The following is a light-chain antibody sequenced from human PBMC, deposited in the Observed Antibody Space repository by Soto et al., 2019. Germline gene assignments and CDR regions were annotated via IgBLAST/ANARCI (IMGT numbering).Light chain of an antibody. J-gene: IGLJ1*01. CDR2: EVS. V-gene: IGLV2-14*01. CDR1: SSDVGGYNY. Sequence: QSLLGQPASVSGSPGQSITISCTGTSSDVGGYNYVSWYQQHPGKAPKLVIYEVSNRPSGVSNRFSGSKSGNTASLTISGLQAEEEADYYCSSYTSRSTNDFGTGTKVTVL. CDR3: SSYTSRSTND.